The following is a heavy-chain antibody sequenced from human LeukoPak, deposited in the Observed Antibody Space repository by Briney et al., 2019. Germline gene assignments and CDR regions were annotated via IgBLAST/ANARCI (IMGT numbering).Heavy chain of an antibody. J-gene: IGHJ4*02. Sequence: PGGSLRLSCAASGFTFSSYAMHWVRQAPGKGLEWVAVIKYDGSNKYYADSVKGRFTISRDNSKNTMYLQMNSLRAEDTAVYYCARDARPQDILTGPPPGYWGQGTLVTVSS. V-gene: IGHV3-30*04. D-gene: IGHD3-9*01. CDR2: IKYDGSNK. CDR1: GFTFSSYA. CDR3: ARDARPQDILTGPPPGY.